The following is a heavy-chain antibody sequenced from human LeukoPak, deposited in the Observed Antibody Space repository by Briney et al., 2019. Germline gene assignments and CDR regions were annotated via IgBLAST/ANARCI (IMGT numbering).Heavy chain of an antibody. V-gene: IGHV3-33*01. CDR1: GFIFSGYG. D-gene: IGHD5-24*01. Sequence: PGGSLRLSCAASGFIFSGYGMHWVRQAPGKGLEWVAVIWYDGSNKYYAGSVKGRFNISRDNSKNTLYLQMNSLRAEDTAVFYCARGNFRRDGYNFDYWGQGTLVTVSS. CDR2: IWYDGSNK. CDR3: ARGNFRRDGYNFDY. J-gene: IGHJ4*02.